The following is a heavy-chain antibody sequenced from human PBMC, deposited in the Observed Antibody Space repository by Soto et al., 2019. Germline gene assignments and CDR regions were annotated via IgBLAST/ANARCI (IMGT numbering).Heavy chain of an antibody. D-gene: IGHD2-2*02. J-gene: IGHJ6*02. CDR1: GDTFSSYA. CDR3: ARANVVVVPAAIAYYYYYYDMDV. V-gene: IGHV1-69*01. Sequence: QVQLVQSGAEVKKPGSSVKVSCKASGDTFSSYAISWVRQAPGQGLEWMGGIIPIFGTANYAQKFQGRVTITADESTSTAYIELSSLRSEETAVYYCARANVVVVPAAIAYYYYYYDMDVWGQGTTVTVSS. CDR2: IIPIFGTA.